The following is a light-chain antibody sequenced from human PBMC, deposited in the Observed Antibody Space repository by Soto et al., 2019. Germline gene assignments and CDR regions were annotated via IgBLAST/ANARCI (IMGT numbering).Light chain of an antibody. CDR1: QSVNLY. V-gene: IGKV3-15*01. CDR3: QQDNNWPIT. J-gene: IGKJ5*01. CDR2: GVS. Sequence: EVVLTQSPATLSVSPGEGATLSCRASQSVNLYLAWYQQKPGQAPRVIIYGVSTRATGVPGRFSGSGSGTEFTLTISTLQSEDSAVYYCQQDNNWPITFGQGTRLEIK.